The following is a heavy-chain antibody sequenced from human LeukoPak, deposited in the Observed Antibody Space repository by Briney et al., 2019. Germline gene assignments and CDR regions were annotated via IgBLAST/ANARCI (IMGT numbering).Heavy chain of an antibody. CDR3: AKERGDYGKGFDY. Sequence: PGGSLRLSCAASGFTFSSYAMSWVRQAPGKGLEWVSAISDSGGSTYYVDSVKGRFTISRDNSKNTLYLQMNSLRAEDTAVYYCAKERGDYGKGFDYWGQGTLVTVSS. CDR1: GFTFSSYA. D-gene: IGHD4-17*01. V-gene: IGHV3-23*01. CDR2: ISDSGGST. J-gene: IGHJ4*02.